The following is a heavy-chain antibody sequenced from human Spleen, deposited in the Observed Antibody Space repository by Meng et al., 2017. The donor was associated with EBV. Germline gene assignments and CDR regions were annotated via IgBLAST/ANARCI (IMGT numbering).Heavy chain of an antibody. Sequence: HLEESRQGRVKPLEPLSLTCTGCGGSIGGNSYYWGCSRQPPRKRLMWIGSCSYRGTTLYNPSLKSRVTISVDTSKDHNFLNLTSMTAADTAVYYCAGLDPPRWGGYPGYWGHGTLVTVSS. D-gene: IGHD3-16*02. CDR3: AGLDPPRWGGYPGY. J-gene: IGHJ4*01. CDR2: CSYRGTT. V-gene: IGHV4-39*07. CDR1: GGSIGGNSYY.